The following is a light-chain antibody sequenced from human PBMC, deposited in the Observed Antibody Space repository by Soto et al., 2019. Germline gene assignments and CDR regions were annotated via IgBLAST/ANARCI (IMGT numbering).Light chain of an antibody. CDR1: SSDVGSYNL. J-gene: IGLJ1*01. Sequence: QSALTQPASVSGSPGQSITISCTGTSSDVGSYNLVSWYQQHPGKAPKLMIYEVSKRPSGVSTRFSGSKPGNTASVTTSGLKGEEAGHYYCCSYAGSSTLVFGTGTKV. V-gene: IGLV2-23*02. CDR2: EVS. CDR3: CSYAGSSTLV.